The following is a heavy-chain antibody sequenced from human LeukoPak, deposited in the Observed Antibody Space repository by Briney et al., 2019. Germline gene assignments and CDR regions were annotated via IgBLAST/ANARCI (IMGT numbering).Heavy chain of an antibody. Sequence: PGGSLRLSCAASGFTLSRYSMNWVRQAPGKGLEWVSYIRSSGDVIYYADSVKGRFTISRDNSKNSLYLQMNSLRTEDTALYYCAKDLKIVDTAMGLWAVVVRNYYGMDVWGQGTTVTVSS. D-gene: IGHD5-18*01. CDR1: GFTLSRYS. V-gene: IGHV3-48*04. CDR3: AKDLKIVDTAMGLWAVVVRNYYGMDV. CDR2: IRSSGDVI. J-gene: IGHJ6*02.